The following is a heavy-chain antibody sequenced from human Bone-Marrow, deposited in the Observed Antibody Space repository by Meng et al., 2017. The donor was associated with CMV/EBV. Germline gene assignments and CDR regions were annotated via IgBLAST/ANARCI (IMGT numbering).Heavy chain of an antibody. CDR2: MNPNSGNT. CDR3: ARGGSGWHTTYYYYGMDD. Sequence: ASVKVSCKAPGYTFTSYDINWVRQATGQGLEWMGWMNPNSGNTGYAQKFQGRVTITRNTSISTAYMELSSLRSEDTAVYYCARGGSGWHTTYYYYGMDDWGQGTTVTVSS. D-gene: IGHD6-19*01. V-gene: IGHV1-8*03. CDR1: GYTFTSYD. J-gene: IGHJ6*02.